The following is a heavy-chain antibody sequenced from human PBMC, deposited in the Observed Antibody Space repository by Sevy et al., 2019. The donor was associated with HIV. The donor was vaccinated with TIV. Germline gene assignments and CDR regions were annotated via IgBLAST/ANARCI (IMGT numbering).Heavy chain of an antibody. Sequence: GGSLRLSCAASGFTFSSYWLNWVRQAPGKGLEWVANIKHDGSERYYVDSVKGRFTISRDNAKNSLYLQMNSLRAEDTAVYYCARGSFCSSASCYSGGYHYWGQGTLVTVSS. CDR2: IKHDGSER. CDR1: GFTFSSYW. V-gene: IGHV3-7*01. J-gene: IGHJ4*02. D-gene: IGHD2-2*01. CDR3: ARGSFCSSASCYSGGYHY.